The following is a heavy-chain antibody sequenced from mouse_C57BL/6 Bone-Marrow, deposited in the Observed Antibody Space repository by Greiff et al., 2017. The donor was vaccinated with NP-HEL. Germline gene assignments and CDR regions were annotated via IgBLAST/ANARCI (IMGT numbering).Heavy chain of an antibody. CDR3: ARGRLTVYAMDY. Sequence: EVMLVESGGGLVKPGGSLKLSCAASGFTFSSYAMSWVRQTPEKRLEWVATISDGGSYTYYPDNVKGRFTISRDNAKTNLYLQMSHLKSEDAAMYYCARGRLTVYAMDYWGRGNSVTVSA. D-gene: IGHD4-1*01. J-gene: IGHJ4*01. CDR2: ISDGGSYT. CDR1: GFTFSSYA. V-gene: IGHV5-4*03.